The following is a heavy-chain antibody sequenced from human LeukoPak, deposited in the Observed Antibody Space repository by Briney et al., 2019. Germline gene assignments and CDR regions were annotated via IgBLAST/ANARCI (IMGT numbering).Heavy chain of an antibody. J-gene: IGHJ5*02. D-gene: IGHD3-3*01. CDR1: GYTFTSYD. CDR2: MNPNSGNT. Sequence: ASVKVSCKASGYTFTSYDINWVRQATGQGLEWMGWMNPNSGNTGYAQKFQGRVTITRNTSISTAYMELSSLRSEDTAVYYCARGHDPHSFLDLWGQGTLVTVSS. V-gene: IGHV1-8*03. CDR3: ARGHDPHSFLDL.